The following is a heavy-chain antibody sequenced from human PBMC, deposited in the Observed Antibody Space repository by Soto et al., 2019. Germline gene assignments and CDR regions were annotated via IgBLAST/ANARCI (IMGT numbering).Heavy chain of an antibody. J-gene: IGHJ5*02. CDR2: ISDSSSTI. D-gene: IGHD6-6*01. CDR1: GFTFSVYT. V-gene: IGHV3-48*02. CDR3: VRDGYSTSSDWPWFDP. Sequence: EVQLVESGGGLVQPGGSLRLFCEASGFTFSVYTMTWVRQAPGKGLEWVSSISDSSSTISYTDSVKGRFTISRDNAKNSLYLQMNSLRDEDTAVYYCVRDGYSTSSDWPWFDPWGQGTLVTVSS.